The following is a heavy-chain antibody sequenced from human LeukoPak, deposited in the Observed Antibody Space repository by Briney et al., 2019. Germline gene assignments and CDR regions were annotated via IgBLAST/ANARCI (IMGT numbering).Heavy chain of an antibody. CDR1: GYTFTGYY. Sequence: GASVKVSCKASGYTFTGYYLHWVRQAPGQGLEWMGWINPNSGGTNYAQKFQGRVTMTGDTSITTAYMELSRLSSDDTAMYYCARVGDFWSGYLFADFQHWGQGTLVTVSS. D-gene: IGHD3-3*01. J-gene: IGHJ1*01. CDR2: INPNSGGT. V-gene: IGHV1-2*02. CDR3: ARVGDFWSGYLFADFQH.